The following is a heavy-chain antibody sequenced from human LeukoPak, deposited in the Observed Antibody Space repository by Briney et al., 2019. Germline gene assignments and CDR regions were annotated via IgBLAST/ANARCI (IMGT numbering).Heavy chain of an antibody. CDR1: GGAISSYY. D-gene: IGHD3-10*01. CDR3: ASLTMVRGVIRFDY. Sequence: SETLSLTCTVSGGAISSYYWSWIRQPPGKGLEWIGYIYYSGSTNYNPSLKSRVTISVDTSKNQFSLKLSSVTAADTAVYYCASLTMVRGVIRFDYWGQGTLVTVSS. CDR2: IYYSGST. J-gene: IGHJ4*02. V-gene: IGHV4-59*08.